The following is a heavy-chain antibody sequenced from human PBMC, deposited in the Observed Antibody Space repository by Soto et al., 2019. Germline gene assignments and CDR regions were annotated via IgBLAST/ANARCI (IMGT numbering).Heavy chain of an antibody. J-gene: IGHJ4*02. Sequence: HPGGSLRLSCVASGLTFGSRAMSWVRQAPGEGLQWVSTITDTGGDAKYADSVRGRFVISRDNSKKTLYLQVTSLTAEDSAMYFCARGSTDSYPGSRIFDFWGRGTLVTVSS. CDR1: GLTFGSRA. CDR3: ARGSTDSYPGSRIFDF. V-gene: IGHV3-23*01. CDR2: ITDTGGDA. D-gene: IGHD3-10*01.